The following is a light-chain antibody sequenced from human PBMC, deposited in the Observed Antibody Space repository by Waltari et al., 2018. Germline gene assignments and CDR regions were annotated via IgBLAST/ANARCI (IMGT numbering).Light chain of an antibody. Sequence: QSALTQPASVSGSPGQAITISCTGSRSAVGANNYFSRYRQYPGKAPQVLIYEVSNRPSGVSNRFSGSKSGNTASLTISGLQAEDEADYYCLSYTNTAVRVFGGGTRLTVL. V-gene: IGLV2-14*01. CDR3: LSYTNTAVRV. J-gene: IGLJ3*02. CDR2: EVS. CDR1: RSAVGANNY.